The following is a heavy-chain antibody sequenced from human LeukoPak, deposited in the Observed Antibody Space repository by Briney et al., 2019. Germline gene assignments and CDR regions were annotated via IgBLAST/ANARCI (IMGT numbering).Heavy chain of an antibody. CDR1: GGSFSGYY. Sequence: SETLSLTCAVYGGSFSGYYWSWIRQPPGKGLEWIGEINHSGSTNYNPSLKSRVTKSVDTSKNQFSLKLSSVTAADTAVYYCARVSSPTIVVVPAAIGRYFDYWGQGTLVTVSS. V-gene: IGHV4-34*01. J-gene: IGHJ4*02. CDR2: INHSGST. D-gene: IGHD2-2*01. CDR3: ARVSSPTIVVVPAAIGRYFDY.